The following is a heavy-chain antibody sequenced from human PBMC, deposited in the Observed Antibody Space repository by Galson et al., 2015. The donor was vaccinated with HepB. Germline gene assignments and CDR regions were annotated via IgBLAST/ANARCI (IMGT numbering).Heavy chain of an antibody. V-gene: IGHV1-18*04. CDR1: GYTFTSYG. J-gene: IGHJ6*02. CDR3: ARGLNRYYYYYGMDV. D-gene: IGHD1-14*01. Sequence: SVKVSCKASGYTFTSYGISWVRQAPGQGLEWMGWISAYNGNTNYAQKLQGRVTMTTDTSTSTAYMELRSLRSDDTAVYYCARGLNRYYYYYGMDVWGQGTTVTVSS. CDR2: ISAYNGNT.